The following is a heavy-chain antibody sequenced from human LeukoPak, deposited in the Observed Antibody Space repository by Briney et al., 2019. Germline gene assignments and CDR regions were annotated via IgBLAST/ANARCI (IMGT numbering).Heavy chain of an antibody. CDR3: AKRRKSQWLVRGDYFDY. CDR2: ISGSGGST. CDR1: GFTFSSYA. Sequence: GGSLRLSCAASGFTFSSYAMSWVRQAPGKGLEWVSAISGSGGSTYYADSVKGRFTISRDNSKNTLYLQMNSLRAEDTAVYYCAKRRKSQWLVRGDYFDYWGQGTLVTVSS. J-gene: IGHJ4*02. V-gene: IGHV3-23*01. D-gene: IGHD6-19*01.